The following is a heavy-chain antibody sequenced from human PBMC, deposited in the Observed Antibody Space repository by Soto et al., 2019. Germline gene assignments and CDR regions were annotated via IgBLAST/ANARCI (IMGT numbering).Heavy chain of an antibody. CDR3: ARDRSPYYYGMDV. J-gene: IGHJ6*02. CDR1: GGSISGNDNY. CDR2: IYYSGST. Sequence: LSLTCTVSGGSISGNDNYWSWIRQPPGMGLEWIGYIYYSGSTYYNPSLKSRVIIPVDTSRNQFYLKLSSVTAADTAVYYCARDRSPYYYGMDVWGQGTTVTVSS. V-gene: IGHV4-30-4*01. D-gene: IGHD6-13*01.